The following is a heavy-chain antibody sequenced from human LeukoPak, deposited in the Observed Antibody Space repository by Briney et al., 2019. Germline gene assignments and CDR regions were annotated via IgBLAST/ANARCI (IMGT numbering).Heavy chain of an antibody. J-gene: IGHJ4*02. Sequence: PGGSLRLSCAASGFTFSNYGMHWVRQAPGKGLEWVAVIWYDGTNKYYADSVKGRFTISRDNSKNTLYLQMNSLRAEDTAVYHCARGPHPIILTGPADFWGQGTLVTVSS. V-gene: IGHV3-33*01. D-gene: IGHD3-9*01. CDR3: ARGPHPIILTGPADF. CDR2: IWYDGTNK. CDR1: GFTFSNYG.